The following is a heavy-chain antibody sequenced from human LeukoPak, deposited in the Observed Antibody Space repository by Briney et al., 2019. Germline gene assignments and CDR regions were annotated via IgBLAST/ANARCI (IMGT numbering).Heavy chain of an antibody. D-gene: IGHD3-22*01. J-gene: IGHJ4*02. V-gene: IGHV3-48*03. Sequence: GGFLRLSCAASGFTFDDYGMSWVRQAPGKGLEWVSYISSSGSTIYYADSVKGRFTISRDNAKNSLYLQMNSLRAEDTAVYYCARDRYDSSGIFDYWGQGILVTVSS. CDR2: ISSSGSTI. CDR3: ARDRYDSSGIFDY. CDR1: GFTFDDYG.